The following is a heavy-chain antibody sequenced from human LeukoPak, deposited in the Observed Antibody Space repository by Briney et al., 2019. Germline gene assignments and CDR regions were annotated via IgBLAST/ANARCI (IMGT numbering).Heavy chain of an antibody. Sequence: GGSLRLSCAASGFTFSMNWVRQAPGKGLEWVSAISGSGGDTFYTDSVKGRFTISRDNSKNTLYLQMKGLRAEDTALYYCAREVVEYSSSGSSYYFDYWGQGTLVTVSS. CDR3: AREVVEYSSSGSSYYFDY. D-gene: IGHD6-6*01. CDR2: ISGSGGDT. V-gene: IGHV3-23*01. CDR1: GFTFS. J-gene: IGHJ4*02.